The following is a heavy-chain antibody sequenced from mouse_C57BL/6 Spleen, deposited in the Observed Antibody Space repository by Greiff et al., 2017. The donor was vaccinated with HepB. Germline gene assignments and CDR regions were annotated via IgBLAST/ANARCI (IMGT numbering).Heavy chain of an antibody. Sequence: QVQLQQSGAELVRPGASVTLSCKASGYTFTDYEMHWVKQTPVHGLEWIGAIDPETGGTAYNQKFKGKDILTADKSSSTAYMELRSLTSEDSAVYYYTLVITTVVDGNYWGQGTTLTVSS. J-gene: IGHJ2*01. D-gene: IGHD1-1*01. CDR3: TLVITTVVDGNY. CDR2: IDPETGGT. CDR1: GYTFTDYE. V-gene: IGHV1-15*01.